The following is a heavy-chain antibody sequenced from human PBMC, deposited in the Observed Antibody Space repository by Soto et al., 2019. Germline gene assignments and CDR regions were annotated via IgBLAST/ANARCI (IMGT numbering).Heavy chain of an antibody. CDR1: GFTFSSYS. CDR2: ISSSSSTI. J-gene: IGHJ6*02. CDR3: ARDLRFSTSWQSTYYYYYGMEV. V-gene: IGHV3-48*02. D-gene: IGHD2-2*01. Sequence: GGSLRLSCAASGFTFSSYSMNWVRQAPGKGLEWVSYISSSSSTIYYADSVKGRFTISRDNAKNSLYLQMNSLRDEDTAVYYCARDLRFSTSWQSTYYYYYGMEVWGQGTTVTVSS.